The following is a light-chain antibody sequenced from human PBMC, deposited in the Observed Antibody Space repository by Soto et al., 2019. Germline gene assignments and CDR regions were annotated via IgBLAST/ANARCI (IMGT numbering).Light chain of an antibody. Sequence: DIQLTQSPSFLSASVGDRVTMTCRASQGINSYLTWNQQKPGKAPKLLIYAASTLQSGVPSRFSGSGSGREFTLTISSLQPEDFATYYCQQLNSYPYTFGQGTKLEIK. CDR1: QGINSY. V-gene: IGKV1-9*01. CDR3: QQLNSYPYT. CDR2: AAS. J-gene: IGKJ2*01.